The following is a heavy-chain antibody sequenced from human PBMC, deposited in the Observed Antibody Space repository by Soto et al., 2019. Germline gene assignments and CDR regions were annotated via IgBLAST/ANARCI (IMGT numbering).Heavy chain of an antibody. CDR1: GFTVSSNY. V-gene: IGHV3-66*01. CDR2: ICSDGST. J-gene: IGHJ4*02. Sequence: PGGSLRLSCAASGFTVSSNYMSWVRQAPGKGLEWVSVICSDGSTYYADSVKGRFTLSRDNFKNTLYLQMTSLRAEDTAVYYCARDFQQGWGQGTLVTVSS. CDR3: ARDFQQG. D-gene: IGHD6-13*01.